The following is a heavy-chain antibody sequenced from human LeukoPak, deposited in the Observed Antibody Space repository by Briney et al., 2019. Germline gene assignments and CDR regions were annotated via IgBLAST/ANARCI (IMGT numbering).Heavy chain of an antibody. J-gene: IGHJ6*04. D-gene: IGHD3-10*02. V-gene: IGHV3-48*03. Sequence: GGSLRLSCAASGFTFSNYEMHWVRQAPGKGLEWISYISSSRSTIYYADSVKGRFTISRDNAKNSLYLQMNSLRAEDTAVYYCAELGITMIGGVWGKGTTVTISS. CDR1: GFTFSNYE. CDR2: ISSSRSTI. CDR3: AELGITMIGGV.